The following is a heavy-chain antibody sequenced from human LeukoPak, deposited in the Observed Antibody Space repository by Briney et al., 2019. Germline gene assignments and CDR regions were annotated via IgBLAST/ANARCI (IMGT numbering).Heavy chain of an antibody. V-gene: IGHV3-23*01. CDR2: ISGSGGST. CDR1: GFTFSSYA. CDR3: AKDPLRYFDWLLGEAVDI. D-gene: IGHD3-9*01. Sequence: GSLRLSCAASGFTFSSYAMSWVRQAPGKGLEWVSAISGSGGSTYYADSVKGRFTISRDNSKNTLYLQMNSLRAEDTAVYYCAKDPLRYFDWLLGEAVDIWGQGTMVTVSS. J-gene: IGHJ3*02.